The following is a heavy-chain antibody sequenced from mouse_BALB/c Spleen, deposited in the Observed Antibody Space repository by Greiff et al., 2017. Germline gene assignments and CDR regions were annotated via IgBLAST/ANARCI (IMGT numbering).Heavy chain of an antibody. CDR2: IYPGNVNT. Sequence: QVQLQQSGPELVKPGASVRISCKASGYTFTSYYIHWVKQRPGQGLEWIGWIYPGNVNTKYNEKFKGKATLTADKSSSTAYMQLSSLTSEDSAVYFCARTGVDRYFDVWGAGTTVTVSS. V-gene: IGHV1S56*01. J-gene: IGHJ1*01. CDR3: ARTGVDRYFDV. CDR1: GYTFTSYY. D-gene: IGHD1-1*01.